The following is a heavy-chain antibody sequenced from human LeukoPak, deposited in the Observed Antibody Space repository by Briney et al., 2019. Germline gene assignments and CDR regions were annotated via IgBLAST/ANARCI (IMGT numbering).Heavy chain of an antibody. CDR2: IYHSGST. Sequence: SGTLSLTCAVSGASISSHNWWWSWVRQPPGKGLEWIGEIYHSGSTNYNPSLKSRVTMSVDKSKNQFSLNLSSVTATDTAVYYCASAEPRGIIWYPSWGQGTLVTVSS. J-gene: IGHJ5*02. CDR1: GASISSHNW. D-gene: IGHD6-13*01. CDR3: ASAEPRGIIWYPS. V-gene: IGHV4-4*02.